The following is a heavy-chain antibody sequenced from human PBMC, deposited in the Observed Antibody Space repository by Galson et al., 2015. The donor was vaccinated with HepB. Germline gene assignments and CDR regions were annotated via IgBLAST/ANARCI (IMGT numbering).Heavy chain of an antibody. V-gene: IGHV3-7*03. D-gene: IGHD3-10*01. CDR1: EFTFSNYW. J-gene: IGHJ5*02. CDR3: ARAIYGSGSYYWFDP. Sequence: SLRLSCAASEFTFSNYWMSWVRQAPGKGLEWVANVKGDGSEKYYVDSVKGRFSISRDTSETTVYLQMTSLRADDTAVYYCARAIYGSGSYYWFDPWGQGTFVTVSS. CDR2: VKGDGSEK.